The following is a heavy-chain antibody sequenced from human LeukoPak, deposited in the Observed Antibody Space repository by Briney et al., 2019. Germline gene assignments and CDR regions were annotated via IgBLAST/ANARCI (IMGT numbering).Heavy chain of an antibody. CDR2: IYYSGST. CDR3: ARGRYCSGGSCYKFDP. CDR1: GGSISSYY. J-gene: IGHJ5*02. Sequence: SETLSLTCTVSGGSISSYYWSWIRQPPGKGLEWIGNIYYSGSTNYNPSLKSRVTISVDTSKNQFSLKLSSVTAADTAVYYCARGRYCSGGSCYKFDPWGQGTLVTVSS. D-gene: IGHD2-15*01. V-gene: IGHV4-59*12.